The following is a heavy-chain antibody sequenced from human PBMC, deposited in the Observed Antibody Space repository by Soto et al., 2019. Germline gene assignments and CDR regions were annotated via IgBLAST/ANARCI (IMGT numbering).Heavy chain of an antibody. CDR3: ARDKGAFTIFGVVIIGTGMDV. J-gene: IGHJ6*02. Sequence: GGSLRLSCAASGFTFSSYWMSWVRQAPGKGLEWVANIKQDGSEKYYVDSVKGRFTISRDNAKNSLYPQMNSLRAEDTAVYYCARDKGAFTIFGVVIIGTGMDVWGQGTTVTVSS. V-gene: IGHV3-7*01. CDR2: IKQDGSEK. CDR1: GFTFSSYW. D-gene: IGHD3-3*01.